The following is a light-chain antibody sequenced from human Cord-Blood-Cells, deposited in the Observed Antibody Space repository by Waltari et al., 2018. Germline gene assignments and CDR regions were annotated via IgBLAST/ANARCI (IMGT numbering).Light chain of an antibody. J-gene: IGLJ1*01. CDR3: YSAADNNEV. V-gene: IGLV3-27*01. Sequence: SYELTQPSSVSVSPGQTARITCSGDVLAKKYARWFKQKPGQAPVLVIYKDSERPSGIPERFSGSSSGTTVTLTISGAQVEDEADYYCYSAADNNEVFGTGTKVTVL. CDR1: VLAKKY. CDR2: KDS.